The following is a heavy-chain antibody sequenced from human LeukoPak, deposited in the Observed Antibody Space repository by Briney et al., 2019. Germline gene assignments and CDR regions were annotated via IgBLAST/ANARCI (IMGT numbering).Heavy chain of an antibody. J-gene: IGHJ5*02. CDR2: INHSGST. CDR1: GGSISSYY. CDR3: ARRRRGDYVWGSYRHNWFDP. D-gene: IGHD3-16*02. V-gene: IGHV4-34*01. Sequence: SETLSLTCTVSGGSISSYYWSWIRQPPGQGLEWIGEINHSGSTNYNPSLKSRVTISVDTSKNQFSLKLSSVTAADTAVYYCARRRRGDYVWGSYRHNWFDPWGQGTLVTVSS.